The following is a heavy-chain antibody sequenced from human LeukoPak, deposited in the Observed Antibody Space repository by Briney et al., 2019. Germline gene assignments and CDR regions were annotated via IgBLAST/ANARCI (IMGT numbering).Heavy chain of an antibody. CDR3: ARDASSGWKYYFDY. V-gene: IGHV3-33*01. CDR1: GFTFSSYG. Sequence: GRSLRLSCAASGFTFSSYGMHWVRQAPGKGLEWVAVIWYDGSNKYYADSVKGRFTISRGNSKNTLYLQMNSLRAEDTAVYYCARDASSGWKYYFDYWGQGTLVTVSS. D-gene: IGHD6-19*01. CDR2: IWYDGSNK. J-gene: IGHJ4*02.